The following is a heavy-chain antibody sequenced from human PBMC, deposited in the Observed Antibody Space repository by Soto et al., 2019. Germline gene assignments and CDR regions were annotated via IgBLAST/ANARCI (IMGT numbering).Heavy chain of an antibody. V-gene: IGHV3-23*01. D-gene: IGHD6-6*01. CDR3: AKGAHSSSSRGVDV. Sequence: EVQLLESGGGLVQPGGSLRLSCAASGFTFSSYAMTWVRQAPGKGLEWVSGISGSGASTFYADSVKGRSTTSRDTSKNTLYLQMNSLRAEDTAVYYCAKGAHSSSSRGVDVWGQGTTVTVSS. CDR2: ISGSGAST. CDR1: GFTFSSYA. J-gene: IGHJ6*02.